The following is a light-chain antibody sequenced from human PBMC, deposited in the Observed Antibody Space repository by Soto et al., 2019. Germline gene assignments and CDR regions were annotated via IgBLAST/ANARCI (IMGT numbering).Light chain of an antibody. Sequence: QSVLTQPASVSGSPGQSITISCTGTSSDVGSYNLVSWYQQHPGKAPKVLIYEVSKRPSGVSNRFSGSKSGNTASLTISGLQAEDEAHYYCCSYAGSSTMVFGGGTKVTVL. V-gene: IGLV2-23*02. J-gene: IGLJ2*01. CDR2: EVS. CDR1: SSDVGSYNL. CDR3: CSYAGSSTMV.